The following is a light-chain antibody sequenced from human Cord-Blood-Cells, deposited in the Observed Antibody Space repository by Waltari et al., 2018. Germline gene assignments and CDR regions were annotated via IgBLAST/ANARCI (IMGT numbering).Light chain of an antibody. V-gene: IGKV1-39*01. CDR3: QQSYSTPDT. J-gene: IGKJ2*01. CDR2: AAS. Sequence: DIQMTQSPSSLSASVGDTVTITCRASQSISSYLNWYQQKPGKAPKLLIYAASSLQSRVPSRFSGRGSGTDVTLTISSLQPEDFATYYCQQSYSTPDTFGQGTKLEIK. CDR1: QSISSY.